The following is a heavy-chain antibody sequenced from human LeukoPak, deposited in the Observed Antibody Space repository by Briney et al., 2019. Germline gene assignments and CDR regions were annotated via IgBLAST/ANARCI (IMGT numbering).Heavy chain of an antibody. CDR2: INPNSGGT. CDR3: ARGLRPYCSSTSCTNGDYFDY. V-gene: IGHV1-2*04. CDR1: GYTFTGYY. Sequence: ASVKVSCKASGYTFTGYYMHWVRLAPGQGLEWMGWINPNSGGTNYAQKFQGWVTMTRDTSISTAYMELSRLRSDDTAVYYCARGLRPYCSSTSCTNGDYFDYWGQGTLVTVSS. J-gene: IGHJ4*02. D-gene: IGHD2-2*01.